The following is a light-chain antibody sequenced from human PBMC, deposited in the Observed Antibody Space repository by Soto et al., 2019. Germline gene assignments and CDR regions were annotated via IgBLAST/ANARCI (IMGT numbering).Light chain of an antibody. CDR3: QQYGSSPRT. V-gene: IGKV3-20*01. CDR2: GAS. CDR1: QRISNSY. Sequence: EIVLTQSPGTLSLSPGERATLSCRASQRISNSYLAWYQQKPGQAPRLLIYGASSRATGIPERFSGSGSVTDFTLTISRLEPEDFAVYFRQQYGSSPRTFGQGTKVEIK. J-gene: IGKJ1*01.